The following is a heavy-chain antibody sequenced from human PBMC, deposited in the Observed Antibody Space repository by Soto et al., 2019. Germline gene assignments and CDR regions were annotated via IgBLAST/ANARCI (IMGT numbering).Heavy chain of an antibody. V-gene: IGHV5-10-1*01. CDR1: GYSFTSYW. CDR2: IDPSDSYP. J-gene: IGHJ4*02. D-gene: IGHD3-10*01. CDR3: ATPYYYGSGSYYPQES. Sequence: PGESLKISGKGSGYSFTSYWISSVRQMPGKGLEWMGRIDPSDSYPNYSPSFQGHVTISADKSISTAYLQWSSLKASDTAMYYCATPYYYGSGSYYPQESWGQGTLVTVSS.